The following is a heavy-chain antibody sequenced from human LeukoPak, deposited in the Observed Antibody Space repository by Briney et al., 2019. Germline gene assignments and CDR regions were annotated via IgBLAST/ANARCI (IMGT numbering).Heavy chain of an antibody. CDR1: GYTFTDYC. V-gene: IGHV1-2*02. Sequence: ASVKVSCKASGYTFTDYCMHWVRQAPGQGLEWMGWINSNSGGTNYAQKFQGRVTMTRDTSISTAYMELRSLRSDDTAVYYWARLLVPAGGGVVDYWGQGTLVTVSS. CDR2: INSNSGGT. CDR3: ARLLVPAGGGVVDY. J-gene: IGHJ4*02. D-gene: IGHD3-16*01.